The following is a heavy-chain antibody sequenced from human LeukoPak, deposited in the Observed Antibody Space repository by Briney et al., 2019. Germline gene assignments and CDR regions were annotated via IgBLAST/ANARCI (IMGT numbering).Heavy chain of an antibody. V-gene: IGHV3-74*01. CDR3: ARARVLYGSGSYYGY. CDR2: INNDGTST. Sequence: AGSLRLSCAASGFTFSNYWMHWVRQTPGKGLVWVSRINNDGTSTNYADSVKGRFTISRDNAKNTLYLQMNSLRAEDTAVYYCARARVLYGSGSYYGYWGQGTLVTVSS. CDR1: GFTFSNYW. J-gene: IGHJ4*02. D-gene: IGHD3-10*01.